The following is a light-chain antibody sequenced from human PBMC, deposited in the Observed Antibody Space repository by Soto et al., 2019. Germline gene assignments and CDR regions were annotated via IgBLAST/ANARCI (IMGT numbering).Light chain of an antibody. CDR2: LDSDGSH. V-gene: IGLV4-69*01. CDR1: SGHSSYA. CDR3: QTWGTGIHVV. J-gene: IGLJ2*01. Sequence: QLVLTQSPSASASLGASVKLTCTLSSGHSSYAIAWHPQQPEKGPRYLMKLDSDGSHTKGDAIPDRFSGSSSGAERYLTISRLQSEDEADYYCQTWGTGIHVVFGGGTKLTVL.